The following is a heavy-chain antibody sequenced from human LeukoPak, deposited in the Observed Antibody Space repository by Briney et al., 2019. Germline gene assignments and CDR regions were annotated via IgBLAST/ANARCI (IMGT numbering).Heavy chain of an antibody. J-gene: IGHJ5*02. CDR3: AKSAYSGYEWFWFDP. Sequence: GGSLRLSCAASGFTFDDYAMHWVRQAPGKGLEWVSGISWNSGSIGYADSVKGRSTISRDNAKNSLYLQMNSPRAEDTALYYCAKSAYSGYEWFWFDPWGQGTLVTVSS. CDR1: GFTFDDYA. D-gene: IGHD5-12*01. CDR2: ISWNSGSI. V-gene: IGHV3-9*01.